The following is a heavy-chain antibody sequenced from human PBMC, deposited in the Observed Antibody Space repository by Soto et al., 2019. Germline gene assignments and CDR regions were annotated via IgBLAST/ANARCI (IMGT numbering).Heavy chain of an antibody. CDR3: AAGEASSRNLAPYYLDF. Sequence: ETLSLTCTVSGGSMRNYFWTWIRQPPGKGLEWIGYIHYSGTTSFFPSYNPSLRSRVTISEDTSKNQFSLKLLSVTTADTAVYFCAAGEASSRNLAPYYLDFWGQGTLVTVSS. J-gene: IGHJ4*02. CDR2: IHYSGTT. D-gene: IGHD6-13*01. V-gene: IGHV4-59*01. CDR1: GGSMRNYF.